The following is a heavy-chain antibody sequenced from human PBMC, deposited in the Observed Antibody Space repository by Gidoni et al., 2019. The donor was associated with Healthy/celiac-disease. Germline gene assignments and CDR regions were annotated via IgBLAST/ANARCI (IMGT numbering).Heavy chain of an antibody. CDR3: ARTRVVVPAAIWYFDL. J-gene: IGHJ2*01. CDR2: ISSSSSYT. D-gene: IGHD2-2*01. V-gene: IGHV3-11*06. Sequence: QVQLVESGGGLVKPGGSLRLSCAASGFTFSDYYMSWIRQAPGKGLEWVSYISSSSSYTNYADSVKGRFTISRDNAKNSLYLQMNSLRAEDTAVYYCARTRVVVPAAIWYFDLWGRGTLVTVSS. CDR1: GFTFSDYY.